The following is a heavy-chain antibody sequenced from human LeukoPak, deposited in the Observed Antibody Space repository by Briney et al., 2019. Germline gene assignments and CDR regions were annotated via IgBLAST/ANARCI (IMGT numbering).Heavy chain of an antibody. Sequence: GGSLRLSCAASGFTFGIYGMTWVRQAPGKGLEWVSAIGAGGVNTYYADSVKGRFTISRDNAKNTLYLQMNSLRVEDTAVYYCARVSCVGFTCKYPFDYWGQGTLVTVSS. CDR2: IGAGGVNT. CDR3: ARVSCVGFTCKYPFDY. V-gene: IGHV3-23*01. D-gene: IGHD2-21*01. J-gene: IGHJ4*02. CDR1: GFTFGIYG.